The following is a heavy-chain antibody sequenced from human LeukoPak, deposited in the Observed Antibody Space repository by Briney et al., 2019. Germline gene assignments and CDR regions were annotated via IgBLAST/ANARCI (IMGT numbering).Heavy chain of an antibody. J-gene: IGHJ4*02. D-gene: IGHD3-10*01. CDR1: GYTFTSYG. Sequence: VASVKVSCKASGYTFTSYGISWVRQAPGQGLEWMGWISAYNGNTNYAQKLQGRVTMTTDTSTSTAYMELRSLRSDDTAVYYCARDQLLWSGELSAYWGQGTLVTVSS. CDR3: ARDQLLWSGELSAY. CDR2: ISAYNGNT. V-gene: IGHV1-18*01.